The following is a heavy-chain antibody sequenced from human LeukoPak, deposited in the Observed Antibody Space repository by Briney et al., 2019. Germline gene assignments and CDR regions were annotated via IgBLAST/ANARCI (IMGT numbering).Heavy chain of an antibody. Sequence: GGSLRLSCAASGFTFSNAWMSWVRQAPGKGLEWVGRIKSKTDGGTTDYAAPVKGRFTISRDDSKNTLYLQMNSPKTEDTAVCYCTTEEITMIVVVSWGQGTLVTVSS. J-gene: IGHJ4*02. V-gene: IGHV3-15*01. D-gene: IGHD3-22*01. CDR2: IKSKTDGGTT. CDR1: GFTFSNAW. CDR3: TTEEITMIVVVS.